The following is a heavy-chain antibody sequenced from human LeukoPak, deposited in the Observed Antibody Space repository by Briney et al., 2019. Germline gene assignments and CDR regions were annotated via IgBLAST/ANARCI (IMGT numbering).Heavy chain of an antibody. Sequence: SETLSLTCTVSGGSINSSSYYWGWIRQPPGKGLEWIGSMYYSGSTYYNPSLKSRVTISVDTAKNQFSLKLTSVTAADTAVYYCARDKTYYYDSNGYRRAFDIWGQGTMVTVSS. V-gene: IGHV4-39*02. J-gene: IGHJ3*02. CDR1: GGSINSSSYY. D-gene: IGHD3-22*01. CDR2: MYYSGST. CDR3: ARDKTYYYDSNGYRRAFDI.